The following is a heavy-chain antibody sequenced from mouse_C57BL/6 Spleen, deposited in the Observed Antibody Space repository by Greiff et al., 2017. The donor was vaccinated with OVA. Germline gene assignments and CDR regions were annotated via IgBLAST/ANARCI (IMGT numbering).Heavy chain of an antibody. Sequence: QVQLQQPGAELVMPGASVKLSCKASGYTFTSYWMHWVKQRPGQGLEWIGEIDPSDSYTNYNQKFKGKSTLTVDKSSSTAYMQLSSLTSEDSAVYYCARSRGSSPRWYFDVWGTGTTVTVSS. CDR2: IDPSDSYT. CDR3: ARSRGSSPRWYFDV. V-gene: IGHV1-69*01. J-gene: IGHJ1*03. CDR1: GYTFTSYW. D-gene: IGHD1-1*01.